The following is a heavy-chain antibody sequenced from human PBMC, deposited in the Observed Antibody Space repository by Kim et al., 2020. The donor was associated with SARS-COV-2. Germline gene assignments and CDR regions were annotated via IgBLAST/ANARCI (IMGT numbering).Heavy chain of an antibody. J-gene: IGHJ4*02. Sequence: GESLKISCKGSGYSFTSYWIGWVRQMPGKGLEWMGIIYPGDSDTRYSPSFQGQVTITTDKSISTPYLQGSSLRASDTAMYYCASRASYYDSSGYYYYFDYWGQGTLVTVSS. D-gene: IGHD3-22*01. CDR3: ASRASYYDSSGYYYYFDY. V-gene: IGHV5-51*01. CDR2: IYPGDSDT. CDR1: GYSFTSYW.